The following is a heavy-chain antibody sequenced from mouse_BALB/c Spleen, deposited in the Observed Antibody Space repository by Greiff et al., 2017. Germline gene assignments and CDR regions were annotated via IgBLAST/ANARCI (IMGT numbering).Heavy chain of an antibody. Sequence: QVQLQQSGAELARPGASVKMSCKASGYTFTSYTMHWVKQRPGQGLEWTGYINPSSGYTNYNQKFKDKATLTADKSSSTAYMQLSSLTSEDSAVYYCARSRTGPYAMDYWGQGTSVTVSS. J-gene: IGHJ4*01. CDR1: GYTFTSYT. CDR2: INPSSGYT. D-gene: IGHD4-1*01. CDR3: ARSRTGPYAMDY. V-gene: IGHV1-4*01.